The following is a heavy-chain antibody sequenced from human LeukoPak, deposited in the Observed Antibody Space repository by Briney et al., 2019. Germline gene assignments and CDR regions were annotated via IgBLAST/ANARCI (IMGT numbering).Heavy chain of an antibody. CDR2: VSGTGSNT. CDR1: GFTYSTYA. CDR3: AKDIYYYDSSRYFQH. D-gene: IGHD3-22*01. V-gene: IGHV3-23*01. J-gene: IGHJ1*01. Sequence: TGGSLRLSCAASGFTYSTYAMAWVRRAPGKGLEWVSTVSGTGSNTFYADSVKGRFTISRDNSKNTLYLQMTSLRAEDTAVYYCAKDIYYYDSSRYFQHWGQGTLVTVSS.